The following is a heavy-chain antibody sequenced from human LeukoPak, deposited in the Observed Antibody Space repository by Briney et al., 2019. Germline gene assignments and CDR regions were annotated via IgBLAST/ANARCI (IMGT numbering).Heavy chain of an antibody. CDR1: GFTFSSYE. CDR3: AKDISVDYDILTGYYNAPFDY. CDR2: ISGSGGST. D-gene: IGHD3-9*01. J-gene: IGHJ4*02. Sequence: GGSLRLSCAASGFTFSSYEMNWVRQAPGKGLEWVSAISGSGGSTYYADSVKGRFTISRDNSKNTLYLQMNSLRAEDTAVYYCAKDISVDYDILTGYYNAPFDYWGQGTLVTVSS. V-gene: IGHV3-23*01.